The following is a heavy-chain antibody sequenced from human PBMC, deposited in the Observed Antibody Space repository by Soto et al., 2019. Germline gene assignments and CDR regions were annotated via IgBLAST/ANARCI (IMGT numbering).Heavy chain of an antibody. CDR1: GFPFSSYG. V-gene: IGHV3-33*01. J-gene: IGHJ4*02. CDR2: IWYDGSNK. CDR3: ARSIN. Sequence: PVGSLRLSCAASGFPFSSYGMHWVRQAPGKGLDWVAVIWYDGSNKDYADSVKGRFTISRDNSKNTLYLQMNNLRADDTAVYYCARSINWGQGTLVTVSS.